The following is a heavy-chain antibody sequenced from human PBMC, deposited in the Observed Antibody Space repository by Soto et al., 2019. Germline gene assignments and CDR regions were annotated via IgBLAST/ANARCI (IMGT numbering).Heavy chain of an antibody. CDR2: ITSSSSTI. CDR1: GLSFSDYY. D-gene: IGHD3-10*02. J-gene: IGHJ4*02. Sequence: QVELVESGGGLVKPGGSLRLSCAASGLSFSDYYMSWIRQAPGKGLEWIAYITSSSSTIYYADSVKGRFTISRNDAKNSLYLQLDSLRAEDTAVYYCARVFRSSNFNHWGQGTLVTVSS. CDR3: ARVFRSSNFNH. V-gene: IGHV3-11*01.